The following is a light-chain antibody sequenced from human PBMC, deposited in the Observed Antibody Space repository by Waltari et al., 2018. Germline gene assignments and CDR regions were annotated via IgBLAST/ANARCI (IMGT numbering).Light chain of an antibody. CDR3: SSYAGSNNV. Sequence: QSALTQPPSASGSPGQSVAISCPGTSSDVGGYNYVSWYQQHPDKAPKLMIDEVTKRPSGVPDRFSGAKSGNAASLTVSGLQAEDEADYYCSSYAGSNNVFGTGTKVTVL. CDR2: EVT. CDR1: SSDVGGYNY. J-gene: IGLJ1*01. V-gene: IGLV2-8*01.